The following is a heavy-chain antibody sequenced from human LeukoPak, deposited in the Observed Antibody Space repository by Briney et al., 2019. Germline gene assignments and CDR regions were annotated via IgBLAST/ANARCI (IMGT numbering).Heavy chain of an antibody. CDR1: GFNFDDYA. J-gene: IGHJ4*02. CDR3: ANLHGDYRDY. Sequence: PGRSLRLSRAASGFNFDDYAMHWVRQAPGKGLEWVSGISWNSGNIGYADSVKGRFTIFRDNAKDSLYLQLNSLRPEDTALYYCANLHGDYRDYWGQGTLVTVSS. V-gene: IGHV3-9*01. CDR2: ISWNSGNI. D-gene: IGHD4-17*01.